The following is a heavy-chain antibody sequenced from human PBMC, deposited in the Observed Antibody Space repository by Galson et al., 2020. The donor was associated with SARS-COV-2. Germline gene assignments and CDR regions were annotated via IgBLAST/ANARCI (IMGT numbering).Heavy chain of an antibody. CDR2: ISAYNGNT. Sequence: GESLKISCKASGYTFTSYGISWVRQAPGQGLEWMGWISAYNGNTNYAQKLQGRVTMTTDTSTSTAYMELRSLRSDDTAVYYCARDLGGSGSYPYFDYWGQGTLVTVSS. V-gene: IGHV1-18*01. D-gene: IGHD3-10*01. CDR3: ARDLGGSGSYPYFDY. J-gene: IGHJ4*02. CDR1: GYTFTSYG.